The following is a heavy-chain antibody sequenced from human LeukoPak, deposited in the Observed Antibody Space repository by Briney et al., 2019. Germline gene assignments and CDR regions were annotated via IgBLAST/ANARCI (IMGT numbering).Heavy chain of an antibody. D-gene: IGHD5-18*01. V-gene: IGHV4-30-4*01. J-gene: IGHJ4*02. Sequence: SETLSLTCTVSGGSISSGDYYWSWIRQPPGKGLEWIGYIYYSGSTYYNPSLKSRVTISVDTSKNQFSLKLSSVTAADTAVYYCAREDRRGYSYGYYDYWGQGTLVTVSS. CDR2: IYYSGST. CDR1: GGSISSGDYY. CDR3: AREDRRGYSYGYYDY.